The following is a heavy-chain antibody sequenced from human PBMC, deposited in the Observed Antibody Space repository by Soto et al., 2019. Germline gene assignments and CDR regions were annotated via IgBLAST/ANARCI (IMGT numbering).Heavy chain of an antibody. Sequence: PSETLSLTCAVSGDSISRSYWWSWVSQLPGKGREWSGEIYHSRSTIYNPPLQSRVTLSVAKSKNEFSLKMSSVTDADTAVYYCTSKFAQLLADAFDIWGQGTMVTVSS. D-gene: IGHD3-10*01. J-gene: IGHJ3*02. V-gene: IGHV4-4*02. CDR2: IYHSRST. CDR1: GDSISRSYW. CDR3: TSKFAQLLADAFDI.